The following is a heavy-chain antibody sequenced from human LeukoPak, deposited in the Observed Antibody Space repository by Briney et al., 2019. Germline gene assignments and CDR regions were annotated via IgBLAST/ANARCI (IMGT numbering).Heavy chain of an antibody. CDR3: AELGITMIGGV. D-gene: IGHD3-10*02. CDR1: GFTFSSYE. CDR2: ISSSGSTI. J-gene: IGHJ6*04. Sequence: GGYLRLSCAASGFTFSSYEMNWVRQAPGKGLEWVSYISSSGSTIYYADSVKGRFTISRDNAKNSLYLQMNSLRAEDTAVYYCAELGITMIGGVWGKGTTVTTSS. V-gene: IGHV3-48*03.